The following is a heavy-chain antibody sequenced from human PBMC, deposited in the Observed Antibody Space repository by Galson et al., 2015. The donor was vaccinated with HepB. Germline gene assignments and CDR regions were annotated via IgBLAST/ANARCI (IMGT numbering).Heavy chain of an antibody. V-gene: IGHV3-21*01. Sequence: SLRLSCAASGFTFSSYSMNWVRQAPGKGLEWVSSISSSSSYIYYADSVKGRFTISRDNAKNPLYLQMNSLRAEDTAVYYCARDGGHDILTGYYVSRWFDPWGQGTLVTVSS. CDR1: GFTFSSYS. J-gene: IGHJ5*02. CDR2: ISSSSSYI. D-gene: IGHD3-9*01. CDR3: ARDGGHDILTGYYVSRWFDP.